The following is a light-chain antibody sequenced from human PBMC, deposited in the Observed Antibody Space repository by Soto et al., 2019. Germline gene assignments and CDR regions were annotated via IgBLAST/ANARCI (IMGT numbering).Light chain of an antibody. Sequence: QSVLTQPPSASGTPGQLVAIPCSGSTSNIESNTVTGYQQLPGTAPKLLIYSTSQRSSGVPGRFSGSKSGASASLSISGLQSEDEADYYCAAWDDRLDVYVFGTGTKVTVL. J-gene: IGLJ1*01. CDR2: STS. CDR3: AAWDDRLDVYV. CDR1: TSNIESNT. V-gene: IGLV1-44*01.